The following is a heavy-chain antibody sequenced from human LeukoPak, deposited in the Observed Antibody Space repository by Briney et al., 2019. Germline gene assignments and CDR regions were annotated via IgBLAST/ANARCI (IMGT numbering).Heavy chain of an antibody. V-gene: IGHV3-7*01. Sequence: GGSLRLSCAASGLTFSSYWMSWVRQAPGKGLEWMANIKQDGSEKYYVDSVKGRFTISRDNAKNSLYLQMNSLRAEDTAVYYCARASGYSYGYFFDYWGQGTLVTVSS. CDR1: GLTFSSYW. CDR3: ARASGYSYGYFFDY. D-gene: IGHD5-18*01. J-gene: IGHJ4*02. CDR2: IKQDGSEK.